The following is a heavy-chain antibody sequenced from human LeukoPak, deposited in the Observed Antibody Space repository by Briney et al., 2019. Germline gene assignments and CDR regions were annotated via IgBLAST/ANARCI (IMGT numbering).Heavy chain of an antibody. J-gene: IGHJ3*02. V-gene: IGHV4-59*01. CDR1: GGPISSYY. D-gene: IGHD3-9*01. CDR2: IYYSGST. Sequence: PSETLSLTCTVSGGPISSYYWSWLRQPPGKGLEWIGYIYYSGSTNYNPSLKSRVTISVDTSKNQFSLKLSSVTAADTAVYYCAREDILTGTGAFDIWGQGTMVTVSS. CDR3: AREDILTGTGAFDI.